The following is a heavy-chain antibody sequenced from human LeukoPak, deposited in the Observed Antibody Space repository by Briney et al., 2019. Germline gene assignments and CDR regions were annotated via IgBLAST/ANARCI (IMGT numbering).Heavy chain of an antibody. CDR1: GFTFSSYS. J-gene: IGHJ5*02. CDR3: ARYSSSWFFDQNWFDP. D-gene: IGHD6-13*01. Sequence: PGGSLRLSCAASGFTFSSYSMNWVRQAPGKGLEWVSSISSSSSYIYYADSVKGRFTISRDNAKNSLYLQMNSLRAEDTAVYYCARYSSSWFFDQNWFDPWGQGTLVTVSS. CDR2: ISSSSSYI. V-gene: IGHV3-21*01.